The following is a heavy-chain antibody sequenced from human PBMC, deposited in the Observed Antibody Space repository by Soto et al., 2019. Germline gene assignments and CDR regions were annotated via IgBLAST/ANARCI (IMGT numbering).Heavy chain of an antibody. D-gene: IGHD3-3*01. CDR3: AKIGHYDFWSGYYLTEYFQH. J-gene: IGHJ1*01. V-gene: IGHV3-23*01. Sequence: GGSLRLSCAASGFTFSSYAMSWVRQAPGKGLEWVAAISGSGGSTYYADSVKGRFTISRDNSKNTLYLQMNSLRAEDTAVYYCAKIGHYDFWSGYYLTEYFQHGGQGTLVTVSS. CDR1: GFTFSSYA. CDR2: ISGSGGST.